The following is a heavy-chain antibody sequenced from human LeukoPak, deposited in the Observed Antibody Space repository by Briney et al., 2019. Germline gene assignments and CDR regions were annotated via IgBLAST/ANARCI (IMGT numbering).Heavy chain of an antibody. J-gene: IGHJ4*02. CDR3: ARGGSWYFGGFDY. CDR1: GGTFSSYA. D-gene: IGHD6-13*01. CDR2: IIPIFGTA. V-gene: IGHV1-69*05. Sequence: ASVKVSCKASGGTFSSYAISWVRQAPGQGLEWMGGIIPIFGTANYAQKFQGRVTITTDESTSTAYMELSSLRSEDTAVYYCARGGSWYFGGFDYWGQGTLVTVSS.